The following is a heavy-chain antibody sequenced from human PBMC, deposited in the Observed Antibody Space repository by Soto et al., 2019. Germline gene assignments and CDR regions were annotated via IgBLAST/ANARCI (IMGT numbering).Heavy chain of an antibody. CDR3: ARGRDFWSGYYTPWYFDY. Sequence: SQTLSLTCAISGDSVSSNSAAWNWIRQSPSRGLEWLGRTYYRSKWYNDYAVAVKSRITINPDTSNNQFSLQLNSVTPEDTAVYYCARGRDFWSGYYTPWYFDYWGQGTLVTVSS. D-gene: IGHD3-3*01. V-gene: IGHV6-1*01. J-gene: IGHJ4*02. CDR1: GDSVSSNSAA. CDR2: TYYRSKWYN.